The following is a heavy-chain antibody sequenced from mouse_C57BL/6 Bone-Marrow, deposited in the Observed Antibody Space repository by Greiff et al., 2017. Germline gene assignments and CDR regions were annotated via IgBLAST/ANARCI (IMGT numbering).Heavy chain of an antibody. CDR3: ARDNYGSSDWYFDV. CDR2: ISYSGST. J-gene: IGHJ1*03. CDR1: GYSITSDY. V-gene: IGHV3-8*01. D-gene: IGHD1-1*01. Sequence: EVKLMESGPGLAKPSQTLSLTCSVTGYSITSDYWNWIRKFPGNKLEYMGYISYSGSTYYNPSLKSRIPITRDTAKNQYYLQLNSVTTEDTATYYCARDNYGSSDWYFDVWGTGTTVTVSS.